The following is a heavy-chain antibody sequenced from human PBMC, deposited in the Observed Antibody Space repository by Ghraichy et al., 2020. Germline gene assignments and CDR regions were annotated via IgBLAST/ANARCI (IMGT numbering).Heavy chain of an antibody. CDR1: GFTFSSYW. D-gene: IGHD5-24*01. V-gene: IGHV3-7*03. CDR2: IKQDGSEK. Sequence: GESLNISCAASGFTFSSYWMSWVRQAPGKGLEWVANIKQDGSEKYYVDSVKGRFTISRDNAKNSLYLQMNSLRAEDTAVYYCAREAAVEMATIRASNLKDAFDIWGQGTMVTVSS. CDR3: AREAAVEMATIRASNLKDAFDI. J-gene: IGHJ3*02.